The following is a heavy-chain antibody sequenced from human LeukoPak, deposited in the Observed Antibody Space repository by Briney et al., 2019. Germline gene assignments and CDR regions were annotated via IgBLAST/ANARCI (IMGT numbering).Heavy chain of an antibody. D-gene: IGHD3-10*01. CDR3: ARDQARGSGTYYPNWFDP. Sequence: ASVKVPCKTSGYTFTSFGISWVRQAPGQGLEWMGWISAYNGNTNYAQKLQGRVTMTTDTATSTAYMELRSLRSDDTAVYYCARDQARGSGTYYPNWFDPWGQGTLVTVSS. V-gene: IGHV1-18*01. CDR2: ISAYNGNT. CDR1: GYTFTSFG. J-gene: IGHJ5*01.